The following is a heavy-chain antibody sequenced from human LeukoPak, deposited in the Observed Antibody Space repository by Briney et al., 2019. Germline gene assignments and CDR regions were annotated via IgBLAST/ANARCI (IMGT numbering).Heavy chain of an antibody. CDR1: GYTFTSYG. CDR3: ARDTPPIWDSHGVRWFDP. J-gene: IGHJ5*02. V-gene: IGHV1-18*01. D-gene: IGHD3-22*01. CDR2: ISAYNGNT. Sequence: ASVKVSCKASGYTFTSYGISWVRQAPGQGLEWMGWISAYNGNTNYAQKLQGRVTMTTDTSTSTAYMELRSLRSDDTAVYYCARDTPPIWDSHGVRWFDPWGQGTLVTVSS.